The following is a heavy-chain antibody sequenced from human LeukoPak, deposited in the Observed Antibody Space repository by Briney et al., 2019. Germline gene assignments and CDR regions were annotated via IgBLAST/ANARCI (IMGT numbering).Heavy chain of an antibody. CDR3: AKDWRWQQPIYGMNV. V-gene: IGHV3-30*18. D-gene: IGHD5-24*01. CDR1: GFAFSGYG. Sequence: PGGSLRLSCAASGFAFSGYGIHWARQAPGKGLEWVALISYDGKNKYYADSVKGRFTISRDNSKNTLYLQMSSLRDEDTAVYYCAKDWRWQQPIYGMNVWGQGTTVTVSS. CDR2: ISYDGKNK. J-gene: IGHJ6*02.